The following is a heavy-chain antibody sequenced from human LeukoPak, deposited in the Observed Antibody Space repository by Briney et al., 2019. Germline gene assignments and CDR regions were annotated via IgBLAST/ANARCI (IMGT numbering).Heavy chain of an antibody. D-gene: IGHD3-3*01. V-gene: IGHV4-31*11. CDR1: GGSFSGYF. Sequence: SETLSLTCAVYGGSFSGYFWSWIRQHPGKGLEWIGYIYYSGSTYYNPSLKSRVTMSVDTSKNQFSLKLSSVTAADTAVYYCARAPWYDFWSGSLRAFDIWGQGTVVTVSS. CDR2: IYYSGST. CDR3: ARAPWYDFWSGSLRAFDI. J-gene: IGHJ3*02.